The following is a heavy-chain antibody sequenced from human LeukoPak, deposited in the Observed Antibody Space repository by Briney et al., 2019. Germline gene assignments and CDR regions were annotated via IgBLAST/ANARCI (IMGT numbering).Heavy chain of an antibody. J-gene: IGHJ4*02. D-gene: IGHD1-26*01. CDR2: IYDGGSA. CDR3: ARVLQNYYHLDV. V-gene: IGHV4-59*11. Sequence: SETLSLTCTVSGVSINSHYWSWIRQPPGKGLEWIGFIYDGGSANYRSSLESRVTMTLDTSKNQFSLKLNSVTAADTAVYYCARVLQNYYHLDVWGQGTLVTVSP. CDR1: GVSINSHY.